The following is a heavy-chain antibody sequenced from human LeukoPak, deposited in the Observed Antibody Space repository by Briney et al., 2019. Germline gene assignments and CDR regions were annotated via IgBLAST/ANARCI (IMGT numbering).Heavy chain of an antibody. V-gene: IGHV3-23*01. D-gene: IGHD1-26*01. CDR1: GFTFSSYA. Sequence: GGSLRLSCAAFGFTFSSYAMTWVRQAPGKGLEWVSSISGSDGSTYLADSVKGRFTISRDNSKNTLYLQMNSLRADDTAVYYCSKGGWEPIDCWGLGTLVTVSS. CDR2: ISGSDGST. CDR3: SKGGWEPIDC. J-gene: IGHJ4*02.